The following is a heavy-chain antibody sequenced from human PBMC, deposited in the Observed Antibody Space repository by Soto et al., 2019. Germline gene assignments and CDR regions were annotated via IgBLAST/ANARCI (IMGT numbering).Heavy chain of an antibody. CDR2: ISYSGST. D-gene: IGHD2-2*01. CDR3: ARQLGYCSSTSCYAGWFDP. J-gene: IGHJ5*02. Sequence: QLQLQESGPGLVKPSETLSLTCTVSGGSISSSSYYWGWIRQPPGKGLEWIGRISYSGSTYYNPSLKSRVTVSVDTSKSPFSLKLSSVTAADTAVYYCARQLGYCSSTSCYAGWFDPWGQGTLVTFSS. V-gene: IGHV4-39*01. CDR1: GGSISSSSYY.